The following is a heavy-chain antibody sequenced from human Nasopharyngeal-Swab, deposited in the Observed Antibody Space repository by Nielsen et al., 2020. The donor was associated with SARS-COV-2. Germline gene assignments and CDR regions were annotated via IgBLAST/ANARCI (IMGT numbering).Heavy chain of an antibody. CDR3: ARENGQWLVPKYFDF. CDR2: VNEDGSEK. J-gene: IGHJ4*02. Sequence: GESLKISCAASGSTFSNYWMSWVRPAPGKGLELVANVNEDGSEKYYVESVKGRFTISRDNAKNSLYLHMNRVRVEDTAVFYCARENGQWLVPKYFDFWGRGTLITVSS. D-gene: IGHD6-19*01. V-gene: IGHV3-7*01. CDR1: GSTFSNYW.